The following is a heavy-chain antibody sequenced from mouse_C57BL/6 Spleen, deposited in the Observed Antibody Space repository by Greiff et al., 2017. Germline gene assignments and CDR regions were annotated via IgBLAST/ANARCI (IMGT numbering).Heavy chain of an antibody. J-gene: IGHJ2*01. CDR3: ARGPHDYDGGPYYFDY. V-gene: IGHV5-17*01. D-gene: IGHD2-4*01. CDR2: ISSGSSTI. CDR1: GFTFSDYG. Sequence: EVQRVESGGGLVKPGGSLKLSCAASGFTFSDYGMHWVRQAPEKGLEWVAYISSGSSTIYYADTVKGRFTITRNNAKNTLFLQMTSLRSEDTAMYYCARGPHDYDGGPYYFDYWGQGTTLTVSS.